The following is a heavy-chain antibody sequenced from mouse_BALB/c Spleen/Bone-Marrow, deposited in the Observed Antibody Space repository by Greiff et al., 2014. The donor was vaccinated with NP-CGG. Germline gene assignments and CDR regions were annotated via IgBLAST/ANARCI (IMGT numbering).Heavy chain of an antibody. CDR3: ARNWDWVCAY. J-gene: IGHJ3*01. V-gene: IGHV1-5*01. D-gene: IGHD4-1*01. Sequence: VQLKQSGTVLARPGASLRMSCKASGYTFTNYWINWIKQRPGQGLEWIGAIYPGNNDAKYTQKFKAKAKLTAVTSTTTADMELSSLTNEDSAVYYCARNWDWVCAYWGQGTLVTVSA. CDR2: IYPGNNDA. CDR1: GYTFTNYW.